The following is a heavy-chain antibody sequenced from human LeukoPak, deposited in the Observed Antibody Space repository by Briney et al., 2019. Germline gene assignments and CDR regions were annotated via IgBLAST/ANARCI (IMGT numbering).Heavy chain of an antibody. CDR1: GGSISSDNYY. CDR3: ARSKQLAGLYYYYMDV. CDR2: IYYSGTT. Sequence: SETLSLTCTVSGGSISSDNYYWGWIRQPPGKGLEWIGSIYYSGTTYYNPSLKSRVTISVDTSKNQFSLKLSSVTAADTAVYYCARSKQLAGLYYYYMDVWGKGTTVTVSS. J-gene: IGHJ6*03. V-gene: IGHV4-39*01. D-gene: IGHD6-6*01.